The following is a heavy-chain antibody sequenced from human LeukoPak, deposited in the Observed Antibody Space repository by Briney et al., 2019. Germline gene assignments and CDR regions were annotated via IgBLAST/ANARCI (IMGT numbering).Heavy chain of an antibody. CDR2: ISSSGSTI. D-gene: IGHD2-2*01. Sequence: PGGSLRLSCAASGFAFSDYYMSWIRQAPGKGLEWVSYISSSGSTIYYADSVKGRFTISRDNAKNSLYLQMNSLRAEDTAVYYCAKARGRYCSSTSCSPFDYWGQGTLVTVSS. V-gene: IGHV3-11*01. CDR1: GFAFSDYY. J-gene: IGHJ4*02. CDR3: AKARGRYCSSTSCSPFDY.